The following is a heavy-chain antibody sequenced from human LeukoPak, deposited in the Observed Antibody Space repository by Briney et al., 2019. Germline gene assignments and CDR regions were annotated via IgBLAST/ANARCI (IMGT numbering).Heavy chain of an antibody. CDR2: IIPILGIA. Sequence: SVKVSCKASGGTFSSYTISWVRQAPGQGLEWMGRIIPILGIANYAQKFQGRVTITADKSTSTAYMELSSLRAEDTAVYYCANSGYCSSTSCFFDYWGQGTLVTVSS. V-gene: IGHV1-69*02. D-gene: IGHD2-2*03. CDR1: GGTFSSYT. J-gene: IGHJ4*02. CDR3: ANSGYCSSTSCFFDY.